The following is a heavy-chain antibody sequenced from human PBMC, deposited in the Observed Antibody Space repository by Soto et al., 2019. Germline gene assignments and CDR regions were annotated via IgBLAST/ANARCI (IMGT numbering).Heavy chain of an antibody. CDR2: ISGGGGSS. Sequence: EVQLLESGGGLVQPGGSLRLSCAASGFTFSNYAMSWVRQAPGKGLEWVSGISGGGGSSYYADSVKGRFTISRDNSKNPLYLQMNSLRAEDTGVYCCARNCGVDCHSDFFYWGQGTLVIVSS. D-gene: IGHD2-21*02. V-gene: IGHV3-23*01. CDR3: ARNCGVDCHSDFFY. J-gene: IGHJ4*02. CDR1: GFTFSNYA.